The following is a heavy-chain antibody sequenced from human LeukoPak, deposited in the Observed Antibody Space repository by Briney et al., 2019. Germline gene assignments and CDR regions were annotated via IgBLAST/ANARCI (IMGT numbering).Heavy chain of an antibody. CDR1: GYTFTNYD. V-gene: IGHV1-8*01. Sequence: ASVKVSRKTSGYTFTNYDINWVRQAAGQGLEWMGWMNPKSGNTGSAQRFQGRVTITADESTSTAYMELSSLRSEDTAVYYCARDPKYYDILTGYDYYYGMDVWGQGTTVTVSS. CDR2: MNPKSGNT. J-gene: IGHJ6*02. D-gene: IGHD3-9*01. CDR3: ARDPKYYDILTGYDYYYGMDV.